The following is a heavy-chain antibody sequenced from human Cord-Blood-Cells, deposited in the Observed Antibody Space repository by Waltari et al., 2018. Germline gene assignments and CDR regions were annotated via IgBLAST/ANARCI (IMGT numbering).Heavy chain of an antibody. D-gene: IGHD6-13*01. Sequence: QVQLQESGPGLVKPSQTLSLTCTVSGGSISSGDYYWSWIRQPPGKGLEWIGYIYYSGSTHIAPSHRGRVTIPVDASKNQFSLKLSSVTAADTAVYYCVRALPRSSSWYWDYYYYGMDVWGQGTTVTVSS. CDR1: GGSISSGDYY. V-gene: IGHV4-30-4*08. CDR2: IYYSGST. CDR3: VRALPRSSSWYWDYYYYGMDV. J-gene: IGHJ6*02.